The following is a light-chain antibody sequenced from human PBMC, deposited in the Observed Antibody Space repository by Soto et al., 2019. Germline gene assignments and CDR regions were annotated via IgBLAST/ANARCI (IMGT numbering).Light chain of an antibody. Sequence: EIVLTQSPGTLSLSPGERATLSCRASQSVTSSYLAWYQQKPGQAPRLLIYDASNRATGIPDRFSGSGSGTDFTLTISRLEPEDFAVYYCQHYGTSLWTVGQGTKVEIK. V-gene: IGKV3-20*01. CDR1: QSVTSSY. CDR3: QHYGTSLWT. CDR2: DAS. J-gene: IGKJ1*01.